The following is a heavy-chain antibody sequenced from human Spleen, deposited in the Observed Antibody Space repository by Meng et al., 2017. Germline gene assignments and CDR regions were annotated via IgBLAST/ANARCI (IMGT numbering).Heavy chain of an antibody. CDR3: ARKAGNCISTTCYSLDY. CDR2: INAVFGTT. CDR1: GGIFSNYV. V-gene: IGHV1-69*13. J-gene: IGHJ4*02. D-gene: IGHD2-2*01. Sequence: SVKVSCKALGGIFSNYVIGWVRQVPGQGLEWMGGINAVFGTTNYAQKFQDRVTITSDESTSTAYMELTRLTSEDTAVYFCARKAGNCISTTCYSLDYWGQGTLVTVSS.